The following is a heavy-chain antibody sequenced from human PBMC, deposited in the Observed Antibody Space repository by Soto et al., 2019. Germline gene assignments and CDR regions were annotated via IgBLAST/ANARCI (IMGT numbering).Heavy chain of an antibody. J-gene: IGHJ6*03. Sequence: GGSLRLSCAASGFTFSSYAMSWVRQAPGKGLEWVSAISGSGGSTYYADSVKGRFTISRDNSKNTLYLQMNSLRAEDTAVYYCAKVHERYCTNGVCYYYYYYMDVWGKGTTVTVSS. V-gene: IGHV3-23*01. CDR3: AKVHERYCTNGVCYYYYYYMDV. CDR1: GFTFSSYA. CDR2: ISGSGGST. D-gene: IGHD2-8*01.